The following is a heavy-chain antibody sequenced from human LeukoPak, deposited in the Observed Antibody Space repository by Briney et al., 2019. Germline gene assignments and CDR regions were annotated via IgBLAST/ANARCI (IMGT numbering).Heavy chain of an antibody. D-gene: IGHD2-15*01. CDR2: IRYDGSNK. J-gene: IGHJ4*02. V-gene: IGHV3-30*02. CDR1: GFTFSSYG. Sequence: PGGSLRLSCAASGFTFSSYGMHWVRQAPGKGLEWVAFIRYDGSNKSYADSVKGRFTISRDDSKNTLYLQMNSLRAEDTAVYYCAKDHSYYFDYWGQGTLVTVSS. CDR3: AKDHSYYFDY.